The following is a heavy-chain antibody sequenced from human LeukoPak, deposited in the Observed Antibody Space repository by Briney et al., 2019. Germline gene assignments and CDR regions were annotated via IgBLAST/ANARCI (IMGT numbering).Heavy chain of an antibody. CDR3: ARHVGDNSGTLFDY. D-gene: IGHD3-22*01. Sequence: GESPKISSKGSGYSFTNYWIGWVRQMPGKGLEWMGIIYPGDSDTRYRPSFQGQVTISADKSISTAYLQWSSLKASDTAMYYCARHVGDNSGTLFDYWGQGTLVTVSS. V-gene: IGHV5-51*01. CDR1: GYSFTNYW. CDR2: IYPGDSDT. J-gene: IGHJ4*02.